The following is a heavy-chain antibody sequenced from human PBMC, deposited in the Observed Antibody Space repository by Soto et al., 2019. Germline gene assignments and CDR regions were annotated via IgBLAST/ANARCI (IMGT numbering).Heavy chain of an antibody. J-gene: IGHJ6*02. D-gene: IGHD5-18*01. V-gene: IGHV1-18*01. CDR2: ISAYNGNT. CDR1: AYTFTSYG. CDR3: ARDLIYSYGHKGGMDV. Sequence: ASAKVSSKASAYTFTSYGISWVRLAPGQGLEWMGWISAYNGNTNYAQKPQGRVTMTTDTSTSTAYMELRSLRSDDTAVYYCARDLIYSYGHKGGMDVWGQGTTVTVSS.